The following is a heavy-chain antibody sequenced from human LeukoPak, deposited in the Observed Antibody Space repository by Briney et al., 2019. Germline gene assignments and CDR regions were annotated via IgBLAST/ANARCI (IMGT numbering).Heavy chain of an antibody. V-gene: IGHV1-46*01. CDR1: GYTFTSYY. D-gene: IGHD3-10*01. CDR2: INPSDGST. Sequence: ASVKVSCKASGYTFTSYYIHLVGQAPGQGREWMAIINPSDGSTTNSQKFQGRVTMTRDTSTSTVYMELSGLRSADTALYYCASPGGEVDYYGSGGYSYYYYMDVWGKGTTVTVSS. CDR3: ASPGGEVDYYGSGGYSYYYYMDV. J-gene: IGHJ6*03.